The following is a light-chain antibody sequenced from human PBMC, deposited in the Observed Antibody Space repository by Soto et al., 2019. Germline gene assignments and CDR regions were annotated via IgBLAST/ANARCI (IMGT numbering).Light chain of an antibody. J-gene: IGKJ1*01. CDR1: QYINTR. CDR2: QTS. CDR3: HQRQRWPRT. Sequence: EIVMTQSPATLSVSPGERASLSCRASQYINTRLAWYQHRPGQAPRLLIYQTSIRAAGIPARFSASGSGTDFTLTISDVQPEDFAIYYCHQRQRWPRTFGQGTKVDI. V-gene: IGKV3D-15*03.